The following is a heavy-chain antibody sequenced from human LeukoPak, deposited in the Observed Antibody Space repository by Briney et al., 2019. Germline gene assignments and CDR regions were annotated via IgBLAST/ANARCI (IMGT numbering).Heavy chain of an antibody. Sequence: GGSLRLSCAASGFTFDGYGMSWVRQAPGKGLEWVSVIYSGGSTYYADSVKGRFTISRDNSKNTLYLQMNSLRAEDTAVYYCARSRYCSSTSCYAGGIGYFDYWGQGTLVTVSS. CDR3: ARSRYCSSTSCYAGGIGYFDY. CDR1: GFTFDGYG. D-gene: IGHD2-2*01. J-gene: IGHJ4*02. V-gene: IGHV3-53*01. CDR2: IYSGGST.